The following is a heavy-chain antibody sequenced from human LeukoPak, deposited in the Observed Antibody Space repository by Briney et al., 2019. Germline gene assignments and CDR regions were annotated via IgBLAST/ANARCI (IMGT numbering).Heavy chain of an antibody. CDR3: ARDGFYYHYYMDV. CDR1: GGTVTSSTYF. D-gene: IGHD1-14*01. CDR2: ISYSGAT. Sequence: SETLSLTCTLSGGTVTSSTYFWGWIRQPPGKGLEWIGSISYSGATYYNPSLKSRASMSVHTSKNQFSLKLSSVPAADTAVYYCARDGFYYHYYMDVWGEGTTVPVPS. V-gene: IGHV4-39*07. J-gene: IGHJ6*03.